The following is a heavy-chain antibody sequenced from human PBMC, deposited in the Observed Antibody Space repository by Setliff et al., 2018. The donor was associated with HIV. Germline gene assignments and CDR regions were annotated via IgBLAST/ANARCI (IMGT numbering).Heavy chain of an antibody. J-gene: IGHJ4*02. CDR3: ARLRPTAFFDY. CDR2: INPHGGST. CDR1: GYTFSSYS. V-gene: IGHV1-46*01. Sequence: ASVKVSCKASGYTFSSYSLHWVRQAPGQGLEWMGVINPHGGSTNYAQKFQGRVTMTRDTSTSTVYMVLSSLRSDDTAVYYCARLRPTAFFDYWGQGTLGTVS. D-gene: IGHD3-3*01.